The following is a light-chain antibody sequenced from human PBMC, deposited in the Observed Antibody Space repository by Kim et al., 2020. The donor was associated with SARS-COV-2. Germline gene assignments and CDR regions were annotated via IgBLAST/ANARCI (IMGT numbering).Light chain of an antibody. J-gene: IGLJ3*02. CDR2: LEGSGSY. V-gene: IGLV4-60*03. CDR1: SGHSSYI. CDR3: ETWDSNIRV. Sequence: QPVLTQSSSASASLGSSVKLTCTLSSGHSSYIIAWHQQQPGKAPRSLMKLEGSGSYNKGSGVPDRFSGSSSGADRYLTISNLQSEDEADYYCETWDSNIRVFGGGTKLTVL.